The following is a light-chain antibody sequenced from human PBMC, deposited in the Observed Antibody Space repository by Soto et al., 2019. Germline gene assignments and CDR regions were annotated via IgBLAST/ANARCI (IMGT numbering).Light chain of an antibody. CDR1: SSNIGYNS. J-gene: IGLJ2*01. Sequence: QSVLTQPPSVSAAPGQMVSISCSGGSSNIGYNSVSWYQQFPGAAPKLLICDDDKRPSGIPDRFSGSRSGTSATLGITGLQTGDEANYYCGTWDNSLSAGVFGGGTKLTVL. V-gene: IGLV1-51*01. CDR2: DDD. CDR3: GTWDNSLSAGV.